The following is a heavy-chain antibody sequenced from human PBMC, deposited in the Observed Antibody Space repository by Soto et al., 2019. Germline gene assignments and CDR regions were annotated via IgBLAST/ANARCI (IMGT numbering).Heavy chain of an antibody. CDR2: IYATGTT. CDR3: VRDGTKTLRDWFDP. V-gene: IGHV4-4*07. D-gene: IGHD1-1*01. CDR1: GASISGYY. J-gene: IGHJ5*02. Sequence: PSETLSLTCTLSGASISGYYWSWIRNSAGKGLEWIGRIYATGTTDYNPSLKSRVMMSVDTSKRQFSLKLRSVTAADTAVYYCVRDGTKTLRDWFDPWGQGISVTVSS.